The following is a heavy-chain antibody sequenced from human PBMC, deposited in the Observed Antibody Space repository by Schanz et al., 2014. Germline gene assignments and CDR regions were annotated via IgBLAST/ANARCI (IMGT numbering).Heavy chain of an antibody. CDR1: GFTFSDYY. D-gene: IGHD2-2*01. V-gene: IGHV3-7*01. CDR3: AKDSTHIDIVLVPTAIDY. J-gene: IGHJ4*02. Sequence: EVQLLESGGGLVQPGGSLRLSCAASGFTFSDYYMSWIRQAPGKGLEWVANIKQDGSEKYYVDAVKGRFTISRDNAKNSMYLHMKSLRGEDTAVYYCAKDSTHIDIVLVPTAIDYWGQGTLVTVSS. CDR2: IKQDGSEK.